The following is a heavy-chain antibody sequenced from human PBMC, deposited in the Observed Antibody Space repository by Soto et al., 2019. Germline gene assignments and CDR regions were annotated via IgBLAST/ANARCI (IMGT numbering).Heavy chain of an antibody. V-gene: IGHV1-3*01. CDR2: INAGNGNT. D-gene: IGHD6-13*01. CDR3: ATTPSIAVAGSLQGFDP. J-gene: IGHJ5*02. CDR1: GYTLTGYA. Sequence: ASVKVSCKVSGYTLTGYAMHWVRQAPGQRLEWMGWINAGNGNTKYSQKFQGRVTITRDTSASTAYMELSSLRSEDTAVYYCATTPSIAVAGSLQGFDPWGQGTLVTVSS.